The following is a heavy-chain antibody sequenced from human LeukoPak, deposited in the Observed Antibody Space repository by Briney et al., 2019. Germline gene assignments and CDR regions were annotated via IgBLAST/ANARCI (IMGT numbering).Heavy chain of an antibody. Sequence: GGSLRLSCAASGFCVSVNYMSWVRQAPGKGLEWVSVIYSGGSTDYADSVKGRFTISRDNSKNTLYLQMSSLRAEDTALYYCARDGGSGWSSAFFDHWGQGTLVTVSS. J-gene: IGHJ4*02. CDR3: ARDGGSGWSSAFFDH. V-gene: IGHV3-53*01. CDR1: GFCVSVNY. CDR2: IYSGGST. D-gene: IGHD6-19*01.